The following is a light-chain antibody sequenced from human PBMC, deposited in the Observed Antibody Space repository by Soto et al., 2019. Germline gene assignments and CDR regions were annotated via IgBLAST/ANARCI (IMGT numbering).Light chain of an antibody. CDR2: GAS. J-gene: IGKJ1*01. Sequence: ELVLTQSPGTLSFSPGERATLSCRASQSVSCSYLAWYQQKPGQAPRLLIYGASSRATGIPDRVSGRGSGTDFTLTISRLEPEDFAVYYCQQYGSSRCTFGQGTKVEIK. CDR3: QQYGSSRCT. CDR1: QSVSCSY. V-gene: IGKV3-20*01.